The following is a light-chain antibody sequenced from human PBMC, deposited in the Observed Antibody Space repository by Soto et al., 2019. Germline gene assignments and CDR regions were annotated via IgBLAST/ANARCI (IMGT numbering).Light chain of an antibody. J-gene: IGLJ1*01. Sequence: QSALTQPASVSGSPGQSITISCTGTSSDIGAFTFVSWYQQHPGKVPKLMIFDVNRRPSGVSDRFSGSKSGNTASLTISGLQAEDESDYYCSSYTTSRTHVFGSGTKLTVL. CDR1: SSDIGAFTF. CDR3: SSYTTSRTHV. V-gene: IGLV2-14*03. CDR2: DVN.